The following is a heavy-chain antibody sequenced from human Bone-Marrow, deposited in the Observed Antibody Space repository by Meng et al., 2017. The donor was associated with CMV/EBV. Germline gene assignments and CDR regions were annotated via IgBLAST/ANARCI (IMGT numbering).Heavy chain of an antibody. CDR3: ARVPAAPNYYYYGMDV. D-gene: IGHD2-2*01. Sequence: SLKSSCAAAGFTFEEYAMQGGRQAPGKGLEWVSGISWNSGSIGYADSVKGRFTISRDNAKNTLYLQMNSLRAEDTAVYYCARVPAAPNYYYYGMDVWGQGTTVTVSS. J-gene: IGHJ6*02. CDR2: ISWNSGSI. CDR1: GFTFEEYA. V-gene: IGHV3-9*01.